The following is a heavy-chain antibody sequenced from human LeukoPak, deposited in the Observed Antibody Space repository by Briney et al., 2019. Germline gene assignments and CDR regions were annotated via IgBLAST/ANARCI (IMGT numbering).Heavy chain of an antibody. V-gene: IGHV1-2*02. D-gene: IGHD4-11*01. CDR1: GYSFTDHY. CDR2: IHPNSGDT. J-gene: IGHJ3*02. Sequence: ASVKVSCKASGYSFTDHYLHWLRQAPGQGLEWMGWIHPNSGDTNYAQNFQGRVSLTRDTSISTAYMELVRLRSDDTAVYYCARGEDSNSRWGKDVFDIWGQGTMLIVSS. CDR3: ARGEDSNSRWGKDVFDI.